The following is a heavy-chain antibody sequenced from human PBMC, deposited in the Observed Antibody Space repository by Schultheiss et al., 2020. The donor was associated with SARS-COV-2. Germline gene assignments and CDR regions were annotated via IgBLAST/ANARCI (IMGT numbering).Heavy chain of an antibody. Sequence: SETLSLTCAVSGGSISSSNWWSWIRQPPGKGLEWIGTGSKSGITHYNPSLKSRVTISVDTSKNKFSLKLSSVTAADTAVYYCARTYCSSTSCLYGYYYYYMDVWGKGTTVTVSS. D-gene: IGHD2-2*01. CDR3: ARTYCSSTSCLYGYYYYYMDV. CDR2: GSKSGIT. CDR1: GGSISSSNW. V-gene: IGHV4-4*02. J-gene: IGHJ6*03.